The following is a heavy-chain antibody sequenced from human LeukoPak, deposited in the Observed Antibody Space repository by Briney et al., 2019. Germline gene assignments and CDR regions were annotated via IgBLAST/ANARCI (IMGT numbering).Heavy chain of an antibody. Sequence: ASVKVSCKTSGYIFTDYYIHWVRQAPGQGLQWMGWVNPHSGGTNYAQMFHGRVAMIRGTSITTAYMELSRLRSDDTAMYYCAKTDNKYDSRLLFNWGQGTQVTVSS. CDR3: AKTDNKYDSRLLFN. CDR1: GYIFTDYY. V-gene: IGHV1-2*02. J-gene: IGHJ1*01. CDR2: VNPHSGGT. D-gene: IGHD3-22*01.